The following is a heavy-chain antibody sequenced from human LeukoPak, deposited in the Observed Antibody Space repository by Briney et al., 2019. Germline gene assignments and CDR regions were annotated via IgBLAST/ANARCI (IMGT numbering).Heavy chain of an antibody. CDR2: INHSGST. CDR3: ASKGLNWAY. Sequence: PSETLSLTCAVYGGSFSGYYWSWIRQPPGKGLEWIGEINHSGSTNYNPSLKSRVTISVDASKNQFSLKLSSVTAADTAVYYCASKGLNWAYWGQGTLVTVSS. D-gene: IGHD3-16*01. CDR1: GGSFSGYY. V-gene: IGHV4-34*01. J-gene: IGHJ4*02.